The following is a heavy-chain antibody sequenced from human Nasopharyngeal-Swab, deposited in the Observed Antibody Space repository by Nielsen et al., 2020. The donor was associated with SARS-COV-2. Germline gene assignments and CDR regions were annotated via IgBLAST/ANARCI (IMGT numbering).Heavy chain of an antibody. Sequence: ASVKVSCKVSGYTLTELSMHWVRQAPGKGLEWMGGFDPEDGETIYAQKFQGRVTITADESTSTAYMELSSLRSEDTAVYYCARDIVVVVAEHAFDIWGQGTMVTVSS. CDR3: ARDIVVVVAEHAFDI. V-gene: IGHV1-24*01. CDR1: GYTLTELS. D-gene: IGHD2-15*01. CDR2: FDPEDGET. J-gene: IGHJ3*02.